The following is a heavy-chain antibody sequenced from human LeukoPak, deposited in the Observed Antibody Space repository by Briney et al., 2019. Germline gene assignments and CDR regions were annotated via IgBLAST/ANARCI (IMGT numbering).Heavy chain of an antibody. V-gene: IGHV4-59*01. D-gene: IGHD6-13*01. Sequence: SETLSLTCAVYGGSFSGYYWSWIRQPPGKGLEWIGYIYYSGSTNYNPSLKSRVTISVDTSKNQISLKLSSVTAADTAVYYCAREGVAARLDYWGQGTLVTVSS. CDR3: AREGVAARLDY. J-gene: IGHJ4*02. CDR2: IYYSGST. CDR1: GGSFSGYY.